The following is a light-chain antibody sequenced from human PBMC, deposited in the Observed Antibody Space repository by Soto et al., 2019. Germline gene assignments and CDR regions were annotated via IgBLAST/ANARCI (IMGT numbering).Light chain of an antibody. CDR1: RSVTQY. V-gene: IGKV3-11*01. CDR3: QQRYNWLT. Sequence: EIMLSQSPATLSLSAGERATLSCRASRSVTQYLAWYQQKPGRAPRLLIYDTSNRATGVPARFSGSGSGTDFTLTITSLEAEDSGFYYCQQRYNWLTFGGGTKVDI. CDR2: DTS. J-gene: IGKJ4*01.